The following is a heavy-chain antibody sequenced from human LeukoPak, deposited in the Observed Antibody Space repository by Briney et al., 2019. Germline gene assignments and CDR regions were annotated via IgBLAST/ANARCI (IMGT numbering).Heavy chain of an antibody. CDR1: GYTFTSYG. J-gene: IGHJ4*02. D-gene: IGHD6-6*01. CDR2: IIPLFGTP. Sequence: VKVSCKASGYTFTSYGISWVRQAPGQGLEWMGGIIPLFGTPDYAQKFQGRVTITADKSTSTAYMELSSLRSEDTAVYYCARDVGCSSSSGLYYFDYWGQGTLVTVSS. CDR3: ARDVGCSSSSGLYYFDY. V-gene: IGHV1-69*13.